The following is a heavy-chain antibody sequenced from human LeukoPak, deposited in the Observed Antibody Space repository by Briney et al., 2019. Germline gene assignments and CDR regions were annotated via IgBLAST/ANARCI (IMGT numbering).Heavy chain of an antibody. CDR1: GGSITSSGFY. CDR2: IYYGGSA. D-gene: IGHD2-15*01. Sequence: SETLSLTCTASGGSITSSGFYWGWIRQPPGKGLGWIGNIYYGGSAYYNPSLKSRVTISVDTSKNQFSLKLSSVTAADTAVYYCARQPNIVVVDNWFDPWGQGTLVAVSS. CDR3: ARQPNIVVVDNWFDP. J-gene: IGHJ5*02. V-gene: IGHV4-39*07.